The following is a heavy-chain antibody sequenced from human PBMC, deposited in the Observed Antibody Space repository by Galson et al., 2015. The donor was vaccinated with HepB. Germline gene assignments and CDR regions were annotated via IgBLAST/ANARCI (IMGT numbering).Heavy chain of an antibody. CDR1: GYTFTSYA. D-gene: IGHD1-26*01. J-gene: IGHJ6*02. CDR3: ALYREDYHYYYGMDV. CDR2: INAGNGNT. V-gene: IGHV1-3*01. Sequence: SVKVSCKASGYTFTSYAMHWVRQAPGQRLEWMGWINAGNGNTKYSQKFQGRVTITGDTSASTAYMELSSLRSEDTAVYYCALYREDYHYYYGMDVWGQGTMVTVSS.